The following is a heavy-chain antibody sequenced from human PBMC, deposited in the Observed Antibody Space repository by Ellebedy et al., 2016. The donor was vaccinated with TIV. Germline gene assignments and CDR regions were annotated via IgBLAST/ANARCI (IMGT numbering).Heavy chain of an antibody. D-gene: IGHD3-10*01. V-gene: IGHV1-46*01. J-gene: IGHJ4*02. CDR3: ARSTVRGKYYFDY. CDR1: GYTFTSYG. Sequence: AASVKVSCKASGYTFTSYGISWARQAPGLGLEWMGIINPSGGSTSYAQKFQGRITVTRDTSTSTLYMELSSLRSEDTAVYYCARSTVRGKYYFDYWGQGTLVTVSS. CDR2: INPSGGST.